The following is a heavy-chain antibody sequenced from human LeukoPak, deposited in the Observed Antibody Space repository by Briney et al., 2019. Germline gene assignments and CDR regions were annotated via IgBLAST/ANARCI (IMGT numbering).Heavy chain of an antibody. J-gene: IGHJ4*02. CDR2: IYYRGST. D-gene: IGHD5-12*01. CDR1: GGSISSSTYY. Sequence: SETLSPTCTVSGGSISSSTYYWGWLRQPPGRGLEWIGNIYYRGSTYYSPSLKNRVTISVDTSKNQFSLKLTSVTAADTAMYYCARDGGGYDLEFWGQGVRVTVSS. CDR3: ARDGGGYDLEF. V-gene: IGHV4-39*07.